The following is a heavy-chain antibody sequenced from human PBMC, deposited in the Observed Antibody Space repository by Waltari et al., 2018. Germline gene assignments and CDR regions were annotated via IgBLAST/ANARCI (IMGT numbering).Heavy chain of an antibody. J-gene: IGHJ4*02. CDR2: LYYSGST. CDR1: GGSVSSGPYY. CDR3: ARGLGERYYLDHFDS. Sequence: QVQLQESGPGLVKPSETLSVTCTVSGGSVSSGPYYWSWIRKPPGRGLEWIGYLYYSGSTNYNPSLKSRGTISIDTSQNQFSLNLNSVTAADTAVYYCARGLGERYYLDHFDSWGQGTLVTVSS. D-gene: IGHD1-26*01. V-gene: IGHV4-61*01.